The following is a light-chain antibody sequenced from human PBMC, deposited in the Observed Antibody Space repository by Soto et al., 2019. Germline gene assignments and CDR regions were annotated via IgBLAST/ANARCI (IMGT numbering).Light chain of an antibody. CDR3: QQYGSSPRT. CDR2: GAS. J-gene: IGKJ1*01. Sequence: EIVMPQYPDSLSVSPGERATLSYRASQNVSSNLAWYQQKPGHAPSFLIYGASTRATGIPARFSGSGSGTEFTLTISSLQSEDFAVYYCQQYGSSPRTFGQGTKVDI. CDR1: QNVSSN. V-gene: IGKV3-15*01.